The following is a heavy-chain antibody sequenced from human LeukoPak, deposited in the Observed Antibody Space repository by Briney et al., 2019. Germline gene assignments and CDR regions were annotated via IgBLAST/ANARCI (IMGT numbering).Heavy chain of an antibody. D-gene: IGHD3-22*01. CDR2: INHSGST. J-gene: IGHJ5*02. CDR1: GGSFSGYY. CDR3: ARGARYYYDSRNWFDP. V-gene: IGHV4-34*01. Sequence: SETLSLTCAVYGGSFSGYYWSWLRQPPGKGLEWIGEINHSGSTNYNPSLKSRVTISVDTSKNQFSLKLSSVTAADTAVYYCARGARYYYDSRNWFDPWGQGTLVTVSS.